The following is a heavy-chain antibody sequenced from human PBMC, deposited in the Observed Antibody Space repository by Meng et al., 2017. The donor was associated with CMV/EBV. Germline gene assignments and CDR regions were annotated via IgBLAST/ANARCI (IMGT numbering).Heavy chain of an antibody. J-gene: IGHJ5*02. D-gene: IGHD2-2*01. CDR3: ARAPPLYCSSTSCQYMFDP. CDR1: GGSISSYY. V-gene: IGHV4-59*01. CDR2: IYYSGST. Sequence: GSLRLSCTVSGGSISSYYWSWIRQPPGKGLEWIGYIYYSGSTNYNPSLKSRVTISVDTSKNQFSLKLSSVTAADTAVYYCARAPPLYCSSTSCQYMFDPWGQGTLVTVSS.